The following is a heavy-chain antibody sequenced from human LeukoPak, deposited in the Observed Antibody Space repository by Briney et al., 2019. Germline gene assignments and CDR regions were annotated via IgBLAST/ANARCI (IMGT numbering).Heavy chain of an antibody. J-gene: IGHJ4*02. Sequence: PGGSLRLSCAASGFTFSSYSMNWVRQAPGKGLEWVSYISSSSSTIYYADSVKGRFTISRDNAKNSLYLQMNSLRAEDTAVYYCAKEYDSSGYYWPGGSDYWGQGTLVTVSS. CDR2: ISSSSSTI. CDR1: GFTFSSYS. D-gene: IGHD3-22*01. V-gene: IGHV3-48*04. CDR3: AKEYDSSGYYWPGGSDY.